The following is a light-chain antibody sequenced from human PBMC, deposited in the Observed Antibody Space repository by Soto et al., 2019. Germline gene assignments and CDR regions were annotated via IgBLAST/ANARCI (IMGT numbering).Light chain of an antibody. CDR1: QGISSA. CDR3: LQHNSYPIT. J-gene: IGKJ5*01. Sequence: AIQLTQSPSSLSASVGDRVTITCRASQGISSALAWYQQKPGKAPKLLIYDASSLESGVPSRFSGSGSGTDFTLTISSLQPEDFATYYCLQHNSYPITFGQGTRLEIK. CDR2: DAS. V-gene: IGKV1-13*02.